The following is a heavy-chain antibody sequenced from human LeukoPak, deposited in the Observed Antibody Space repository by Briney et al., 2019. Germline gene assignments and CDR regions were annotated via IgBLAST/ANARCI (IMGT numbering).Heavy chain of an antibody. Sequence: GGSLRLSCAASGFTFSSYGMHWVRQAPGKGLEWVAVIWYDGSNKYYADSAKGRFTISRDNSKNTLYLQMNSLRAEDTAVYYCASERGGDYSNYWGQGTLVTVSS. J-gene: IGHJ4*02. CDR1: GFTFSSYG. D-gene: IGHD4-11*01. CDR2: IWYDGSNK. V-gene: IGHV3-33*01. CDR3: ASERGGDYSNY.